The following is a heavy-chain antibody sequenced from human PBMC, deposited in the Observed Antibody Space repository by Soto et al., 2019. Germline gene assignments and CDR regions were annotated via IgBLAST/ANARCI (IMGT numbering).Heavy chain of an antibody. D-gene: IGHD4-17*01. V-gene: IGHV3-30*18. CDR2: ISYDGSNK. CDR1: GFTISSYG. Sequence: QVQLVESGGGVVQPGRSLRLSCAASGFTISSYGMHWVRQAPGKGLEWVAVISYDGSNKYYADSVKGRFTISRDNSKNTLYLQMNSLRAEDTAVYYCAKDLTVTIFYYYGMDVWGQGTTVTVSS. J-gene: IGHJ6*02. CDR3: AKDLTVTIFYYYGMDV.